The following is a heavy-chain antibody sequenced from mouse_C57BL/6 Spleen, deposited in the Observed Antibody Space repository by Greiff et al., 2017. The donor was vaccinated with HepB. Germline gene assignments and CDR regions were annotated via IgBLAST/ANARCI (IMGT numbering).Heavy chain of an antibody. J-gene: IGHJ1*03. Sequence: VQLKESGGGLVKPGGSLKLSCAASGFTFSSYAMSWVRQTPEKRLEWVATISDGGSYTYYPDNVKGRFTISRDNAKNNLYLQMSHLKSEDTAMYYCARLRITTVVAEYFDVWGTGTTVTVSS. V-gene: IGHV5-4*01. CDR2: ISDGGSYT. CDR3: ARLRITTVVAEYFDV. CDR1: GFTFSSYA. D-gene: IGHD1-1*01.